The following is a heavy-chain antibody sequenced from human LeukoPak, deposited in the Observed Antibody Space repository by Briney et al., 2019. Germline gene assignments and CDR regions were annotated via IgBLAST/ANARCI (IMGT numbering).Heavy chain of an antibody. V-gene: IGHV3-23*01. J-gene: IGHJ4*02. CDR1: GFTFSSYA. CDR2: ISGSGGST. CDR3: VDIVVVPAAISALGY. Sequence: GGSLRLSCAASGFTFSSYAMSWVRQAPGKGLEWVSAISGSGGSTYYADSVKGRFTISRDNSKNTLYLQMNSLRAEDTAVYYCVDIVVVPAAISALGYWGQGTLVTVSS. D-gene: IGHD2-2*02.